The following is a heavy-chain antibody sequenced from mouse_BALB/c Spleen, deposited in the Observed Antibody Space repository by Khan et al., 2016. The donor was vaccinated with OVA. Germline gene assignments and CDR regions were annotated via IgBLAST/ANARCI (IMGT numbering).Heavy chain of an antibody. Sequence: EVELVESGGDLVQPGGSRKLSCAASGFTFSSYGMHWVRQAPEKGLEWVAYISGDSNTIYYADTVKGRFTISRDNPRKTLFLKMTSLMSEDTAMYYCATSYFYGYYFDYWGPGTTLTVSS. D-gene: IGHD1-1*01. CDR1: GFTFSSYG. CDR2: ISGDSNTI. CDR3: ATSYFYGYYFDY. V-gene: IGHV5-17*02. J-gene: IGHJ2*01.